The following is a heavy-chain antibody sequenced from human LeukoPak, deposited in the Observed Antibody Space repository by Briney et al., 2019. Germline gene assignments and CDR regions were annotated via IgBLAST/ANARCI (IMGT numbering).Heavy chain of an antibody. Sequence: PSQTLSLTCAVSGGSISSGGYSWSWIRQPPGKGLEWIGYIYHSGSTYYNPSLKSRVTISVDRSKNQFSLKLSSVTAADTAVYYCARWVTTEYYFDYWGQGTLVTVS. CDR1: GGSISSGGYS. V-gene: IGHV4-30-2*01. D-gene: IGHD4-17*01. CDR3: ARWVTTEYYFDY. J-gene: IGHJ4*02. CDR2: IYHSGST.